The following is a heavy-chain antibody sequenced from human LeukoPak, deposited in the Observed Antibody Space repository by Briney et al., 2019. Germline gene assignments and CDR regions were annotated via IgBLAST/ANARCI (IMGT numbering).Heavy chain of an antibody. V-gene: IGHV3-74*01. CDR3: ASLTRAGAFDI. J-gene: IGHJ3*02. CDR1: GFTFSSYW. D-gene: IGHD2-2*01. CDR2: INTDGSST. Sequence: GGSLRLSCAASGFTFSSYWMHWVRQAPGKGLVWVSRINTDGSSTSYADSVKGRFTISRDNAKNTLYLQMNSLRAEDTAVYYCASLTRAGAFDIWGQGTMVTVSS.